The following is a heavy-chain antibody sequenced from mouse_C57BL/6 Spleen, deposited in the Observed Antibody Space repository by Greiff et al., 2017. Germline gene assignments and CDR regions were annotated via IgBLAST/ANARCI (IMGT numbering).Heavy chain of an antibody. CDR2: IYPGGGYT. CDR3: ARTYYYGMSYWFAY. Sequence: VQLQQSGAELVRPGTSVKMSCKASGYTFTNYWIGWAKQRPGHGLEWIGDIYPGGGYTNYNEKVKSKATLTVDTSSSTAYMQISSLTSEDSAVYYCARTYYYGMSYWFAYWGQGTLVTVSA. CDR1: GYTFTNYW. V-gene: IGHV1-63*01. J-gene: IGHJ3*01. D-gene: IGHD1-1*01.